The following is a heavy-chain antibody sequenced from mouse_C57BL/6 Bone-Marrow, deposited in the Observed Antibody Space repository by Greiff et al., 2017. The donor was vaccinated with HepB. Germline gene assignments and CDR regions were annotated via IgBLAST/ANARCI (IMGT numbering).Heavy chain of an antibody. CDR1: GYSFTGYY. CDR3: ARDGGYYEDYAMDY. CDR2: INPSTGGT. J-gene: IGHJ4*01. Sequence: VQLQQSGPELVKPGASVKISCKASGYSFTGYYMNWVKQSPEKSLEWIGEINPSTGGTTYNKKFKAKATLTVDKSSSTAYMQLKSLTSEDSAVYYCARDGGYYEDYAMDYWGQGTSVTVSS. V-gene: IGHV1-42*01. D-gene: IGHD2-3*01.